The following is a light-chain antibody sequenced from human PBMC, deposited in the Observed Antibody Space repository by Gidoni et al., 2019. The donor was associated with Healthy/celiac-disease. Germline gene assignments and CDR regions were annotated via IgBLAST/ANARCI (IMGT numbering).Light chain of an antibody. J-gene: IGKJ5*01. CDR2: DAS. Sequence: EIVLTQSPATLSLSPGERATLSCRASQSVSSYLAWYKQKPGQAPRLLIYDASNRATGIPARFSGSGSGTDFTLTISSLEPEDFAVYYCQQRSNWLPITFGQGTRLEIK. CDR1: QSVSSY. V-gene: IGKV3-11*01. CDR3: QQRSNWLPIT.